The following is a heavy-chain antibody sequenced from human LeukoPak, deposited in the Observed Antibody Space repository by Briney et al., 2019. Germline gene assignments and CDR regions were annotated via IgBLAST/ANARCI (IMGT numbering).Heavy chain of an antibody. J-gene: IGHJ4*02. V-gene: IGHV4-59*08. CDR2: VYHSGTT. Sequence: PSETLSLTCSVSGGSISSYYWSWIRQPPGKGLEGIGYVYHSGTTNYNPSLKRRVTISADTSKNQFSLKVKSVTGADTAVYYCARHGGTLGYFDNWGQGTLVTVSS. CDR3: ARHGGTLGYFDN. D-gene: IGHD1-26*01. CDR1: GGSISSYY.